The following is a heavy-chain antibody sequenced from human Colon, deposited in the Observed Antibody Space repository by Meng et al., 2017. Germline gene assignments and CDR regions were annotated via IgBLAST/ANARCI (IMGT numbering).Heavy chain of an antibody. CDR3: ARGGSLGSPRGD. D-gene: IGHD3-10*01. V-gene: IGHV3-11*01. Sequence: QLQALRPVGCLCKRRGSLKLSFSASGLSFSDYHVCWIRLAPQNVLDFYPYSTSRVKLIFFADSVYGRFTTSRHNAKNSVYLLTKSHGAVETAVYYCARGGSLGSPRGDWGQGTLVTVSS. CDR2: STSRVKLI. CDR1: GLSFSDYH. J-gene: IGHJ1*01.